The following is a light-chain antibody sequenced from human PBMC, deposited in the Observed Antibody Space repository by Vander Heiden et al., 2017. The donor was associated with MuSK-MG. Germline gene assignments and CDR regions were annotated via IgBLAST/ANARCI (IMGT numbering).Light chain of an antibody. J-gene: IGKJ1*01. CDR3: QQFSSSPGT. V-gene: IGKV3-20*01. CDR1: QSVSGSY. CDR2: GAS. Sequence: EIVLTQSPGTLSLSPGERATLSCRANQSVSGSYLAWYQQKPGQAPRLFIYGASNRATGIPDRFSGSGSGTDFTLTVSRLEPEDFAVYYCQQFSSSPGTFGQGTKVEIK.